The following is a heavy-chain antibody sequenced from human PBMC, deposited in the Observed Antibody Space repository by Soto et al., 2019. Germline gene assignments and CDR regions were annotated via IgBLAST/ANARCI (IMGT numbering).Heavy chain of an antibody. CDR1: GYSFTSYW. CDR3: ARVNCSGGSFFSPSHY. D-gene: IGHD2-15*01. V-gene: IGHV5-51*01. Sequence: GESLKISCKGSGYSFTSYWIGWVRQMPGKGLEWMGIIYPGDSDTRYSPSFQGQVTISADKSISTAYLQWSSLKASDTAMYYCARVNCSGGSFFSPSHYWGQGTIVTVYS. J-gene: IGHJ4*02. CDR2: IYPGDSDT.